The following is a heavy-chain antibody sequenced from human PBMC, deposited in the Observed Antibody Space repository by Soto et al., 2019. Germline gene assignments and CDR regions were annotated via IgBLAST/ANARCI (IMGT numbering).Heavy chain of an antibody. CDR1: GYTFTSYD. CDR3: ARGRVFGVVSNYYYGMDA. J-gene: IGHJ6*02. CDR2: MNPNSGNT. V-gene: IGHV1-8*01. Sequence: GASVKVSCKASGYTFTSYDINWVRQATGQGLEWMGWMNPNSGNTGYAQKFKGRVTMTRNTSISTAYMELSSLRSEDTAVYYCARGRVFGVVSNYYYGMDAWGQGTTVTVSS. D-gene: IGHD3-3*01.